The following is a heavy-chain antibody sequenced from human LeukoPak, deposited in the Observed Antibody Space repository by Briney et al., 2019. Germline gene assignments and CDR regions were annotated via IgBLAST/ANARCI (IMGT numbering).Heavy chain of an antibody. CDR2: ISSSASTI. D-gene: IGHD6-13*01. CDR1: GFTFSSYS. J-gene: IGHJ4*02. CDR3: ARGEPYSSSWYSNFDY. Sequence: PGGSLRLSCVASGFTFSSYSMSWVRLAPGRGLEWISYISSSASTIFYADSVKGRVTISRDSAKNSLYLQMNSLRAEDTAVYYCARGEPYSSSWYSNFDYWGQGTLVTVSS. V-gene: IGHV3-48*01.